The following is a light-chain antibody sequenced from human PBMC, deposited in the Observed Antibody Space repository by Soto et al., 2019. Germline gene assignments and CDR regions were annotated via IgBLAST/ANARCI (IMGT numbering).Light chain of an antibody. CDR1: ETVNSNY. V-gene: IGKV3-20*01. Sequence: DIVLKQSPGTLSLSPGERATLSCRASETVNSNYLAWYQHKRGQAPRLLIYGASSRATGIPDRFSGSGSGTDFTLTITRLEPEDFAIYYCQQYGSSRTFGQGTKVEIK. CDR2: GAS. J-gene: IGKJ1*01. CDR3: QQYGSSRT.